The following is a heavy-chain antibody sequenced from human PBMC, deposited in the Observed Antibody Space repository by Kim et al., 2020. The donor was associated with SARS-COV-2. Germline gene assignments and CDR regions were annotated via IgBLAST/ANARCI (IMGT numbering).Heavy chain of an antibody. Sequence: NHSGSTEYNPSLKSRVTISVDTSKNQFSLKLSSVTAADTAVYYCARGNHYWGQGTLVTVSS. V-gene: IGHV4-34*01. CDR2: NHSGST. CDR3: ARGNHY. J-gene: IGHJ4*02.